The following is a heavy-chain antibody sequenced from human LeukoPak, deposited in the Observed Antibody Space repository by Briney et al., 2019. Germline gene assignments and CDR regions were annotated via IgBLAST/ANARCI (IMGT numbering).Heavy chain of an antibody. CDR2: ISYDGSNK. J-gene: IGHJ5*02. CDR3: ARDLGWFDP. Sequence: GGSLRLSCAASGFTFSSYAMSWVRQAPGKGLEWVAVISYDGSNKYYADSVKGRFTISRDNSKNTLYLQMNSLRAEDTAVYYCARDLGWFDPWGQGTLVTVSS. CDR1: GFTFSSYA. V-gene: IGHV3-30-3*01.